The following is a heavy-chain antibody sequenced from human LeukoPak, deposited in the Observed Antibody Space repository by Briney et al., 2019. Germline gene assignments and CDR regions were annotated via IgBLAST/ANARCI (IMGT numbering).Heavy chain of an antibody. V-gene: IGHV3-53*01. CDR2: IYSGGST. CDR3: ARDGRIQLWSQDYYYGMDV. CDR1: GFTVSSNY. Sequence: PGGSLRLSCAASGFTVSSNYMSWVRQAPGKGLEWVSVIYSGGSTYYADSVKGRFTTSRDTSKNTLYLQMHSLRAEDTAVYYCARDGRIQLWSQDYYYGMDVWGQGTTVTVSS. D-gene: IGHD5-18*01. J-gene: IGHJ6*02.